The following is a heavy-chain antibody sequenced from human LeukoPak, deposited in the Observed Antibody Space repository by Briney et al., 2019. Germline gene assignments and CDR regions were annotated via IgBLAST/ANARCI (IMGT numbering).Heavy chain of an antibody. CDR2: IIPIFGTA. V-gene: IGHV1-69*13. D-gene: IGHD3-22*01. CDR1: GGTFSSYA. CDR3: ARVLQPVDYYDSSGYYLFGY. Sequence: GASVKVSCKASGGTFSSYAISWVRQAPGQGLEWMGGIIPIFGTANYAQKFQGRVTITADESTSTAYMELSSLRSEDTAVYYCARVLQPVDYYDSSGYYLFGYWGQGTLVTVSS. J-gene: IGHJ4*02.